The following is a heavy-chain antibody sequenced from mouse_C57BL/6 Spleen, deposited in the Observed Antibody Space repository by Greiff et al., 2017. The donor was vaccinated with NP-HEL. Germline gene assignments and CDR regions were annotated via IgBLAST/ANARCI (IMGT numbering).Heavy chain of an antibody. V-gene: IGHV1-72*01. J-gene: IGHJ4*01. CDR3: AGGANPDYAMDY. CDR2: IDPNSGGT. Sequence: QQSCKASGYTFPSYWMHWVKQRPGRGLEWIGRIDPNSGGTKYNEKFKSKATLTVDKPSSTAYMQLSSLTSEDSAVYYCAGGANPDYAMDYWGQGTSVTVSS. CDR1: GYTFPSYW. D-gene: IGHD3-1*01.